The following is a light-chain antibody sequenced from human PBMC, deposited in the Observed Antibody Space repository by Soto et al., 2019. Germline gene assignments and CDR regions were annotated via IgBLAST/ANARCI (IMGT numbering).Light chain of an antibody. V-gene: IGLV1-47*01. CDR3: LSHTGSRTL. Sequence: QPVLTQPPSASGTPGQRVTISCSGGSYNVGKNLVYWYQQRPGTAPKLIIFKNNQRPSGVPDRFSGSNSGSSASLAISGLRSEDEADYYCLSHTGSRTLFGGGTKLTVL. CDR2: KNN. CDR1: SYNVGKNL. J-gene: IGLJ3*02.